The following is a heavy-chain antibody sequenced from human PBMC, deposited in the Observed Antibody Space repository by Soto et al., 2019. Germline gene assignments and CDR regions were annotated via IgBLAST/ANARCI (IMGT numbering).Heavy chain of an antibody. J-gene: IGHJ6*02. D-gene: IGHD3-16*01. CDR3: ARMGDVPYYYYGMDV. CDR1: GYTFTSYG. V-gene: IGHV1-18*01. CDR2: INGYNGNT. Sequence: QVQLVQSGAEVKKPGASVKVSCKASGYTFTSYGISWVRQAPGQGLEWMGWINGYNGNTNHAHKLQGRVTMSTDTSTSKAYMELRSLRSDDSAVYYCARMGDVPYYYYGMDVWGQGTTVTVSS.